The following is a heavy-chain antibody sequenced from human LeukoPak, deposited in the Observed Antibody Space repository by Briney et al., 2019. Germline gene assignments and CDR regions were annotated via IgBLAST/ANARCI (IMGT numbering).Heavy chain of an antibody. CDR2: ISGSSSYI. CDR1: GFTFSSYA. J-gene: IGHJ3*02. D-gene: IGHD3-16*02. Sequence: GGSLRLSCAASGFTFSSYAMSWVRQAPGKGLEWVSSISGSSSYIYYADSVKGRFTISRHNAKNSLYLQMNSLRAEDTAVYYCARVSAGVIGMKDVFDIWGQGTMVTVSS. V-gene: IGHV3-21*01. CDR3: ARVSAGVIGMKDVFDI.